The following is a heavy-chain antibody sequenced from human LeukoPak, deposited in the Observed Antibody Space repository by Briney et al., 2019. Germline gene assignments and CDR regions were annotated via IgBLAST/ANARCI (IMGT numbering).Heavy chain of an antibody. V-gene: IGHV5-51*01. D-gene: IGHD6-25*01. CDR2: IYPGDSDT. CDR1: GYSFTSYW. Sequence: LGESLKISCKGSGYSFTSYWSGWVRQMPGKGLEWMGIIYPGDSDTRYSPSLQGQVTISAEKSISTAYLQWSSLKASDTALYYCASRKKGVATAGFDYWGQGTQVTVSS. CDR3: ASRKKGVATAGFDY. J-gene: IGHJ4*02.